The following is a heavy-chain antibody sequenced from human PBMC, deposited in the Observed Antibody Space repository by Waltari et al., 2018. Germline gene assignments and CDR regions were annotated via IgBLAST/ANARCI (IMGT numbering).Heavy chain of an antibody. CDR2: IYSGGST. CDR3: AKEGYYDSSGYYDY. D-gene: IGHD3-22*01. Sequence: EVQLLESGGGLVQPGGSLRLSCAASGFTFSSYALSWVRRAPGKGLEWVSVIYSGGSTYYADSVKGRFTISRDNSKNTLYLQMNSLRAEDTAVYYCAKEGYYDSSGYYDYWGQGTLATVSS. V-gene: IGHV3-23*03. CDR1: GFTFSSYA. J-gene: IGHJ4*02.